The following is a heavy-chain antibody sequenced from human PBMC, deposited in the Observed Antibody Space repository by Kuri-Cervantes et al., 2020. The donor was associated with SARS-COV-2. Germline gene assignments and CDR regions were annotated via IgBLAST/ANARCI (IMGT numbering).Heavy chain of an antibody. CDR2: INPSGGST. D-gene: IGHD6-6*01. V-gene: IGHV1-46*01. CDR3: ARKKEYSSSSVISYYYYMDV. Sequence: ASVKVSCKASGYTFTSYYMHWVRQAPGQGLEWMGIINPSGGSTSYAQKFQGRVTMTRDTSTSTVYMELRSLRSDDTAVYYCARKKEYSSSSVISYYYYMDVWGKGTTVTVSS. CDR1: GYTFTSYY. J-gene: IGHJ6*03.